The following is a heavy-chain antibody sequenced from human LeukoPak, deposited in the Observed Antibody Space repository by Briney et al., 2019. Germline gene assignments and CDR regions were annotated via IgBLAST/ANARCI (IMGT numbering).Heavy chain of an antibody. D-gene: IGHD6-13*01. CDR3: AKGRRSSNSSQDY. V-gene: IGHV3-23*01. CDR2: ISGSGGST. J-gene: IGHJ4*02. CDR1: GSTFSSYA. Sequence: GGSLRLSCAASGSTFSSYAMSWVRQAPGKGLEWVSAISGSGGSTYYADSVKGRFTISRDNSKNTLYLQMNSLRAEDTAVYYCAKGRRSSNSSQDYWGQGTLVTVSS.